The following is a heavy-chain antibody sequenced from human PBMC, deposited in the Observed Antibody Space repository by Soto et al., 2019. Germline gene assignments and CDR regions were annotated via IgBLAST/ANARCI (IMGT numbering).Heavy chain of an antibody. CDR1: GGSFSGYY. Sequence: QVQLQQWGAGLLKPSETLSLTCAVYGGSFSGYYWSWIRQPPGKGLEWIGEINHSGSTNYNPSLKSRVTISVDTSKNQFSLKLSSVTAADTAVYYCARAWDIVVVPAADNWFDPWGQGTLVTVSS. V-gene: IGHV4-34*01. D-gene: IGHD2-2*01. CDR3: ARAWDIVVVPAADNWFDP. CDR2: INHSGST. J-gene: IGHJ5*02.